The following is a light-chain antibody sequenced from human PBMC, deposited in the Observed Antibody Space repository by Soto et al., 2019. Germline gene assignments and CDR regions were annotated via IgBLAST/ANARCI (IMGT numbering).Light chain of an antibody. J-gene: IGLJ2*01. CDR2: FDD. V-gene: IGLV1-36*01. CDR1: SSNIGNNA. Sequence: QSELTQPPSVSEAPRQRVTISCSGSSSNIGNNAVNWYQQLPGKAPKLLIYFDDLLPSGVSDRFFGSKSGTSASLAISGLQSEDEADYYCEAWDDSLNGPVFGGGTKVTVL. CDR3: EAWDDSLNGPV.